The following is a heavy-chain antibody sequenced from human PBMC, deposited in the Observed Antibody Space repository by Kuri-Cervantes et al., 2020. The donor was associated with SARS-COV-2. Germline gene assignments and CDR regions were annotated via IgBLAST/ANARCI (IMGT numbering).Heavy chain of an antibody. CDR1: GGSISSYY. V-gene: IGHV4-4*07. D-gene: IGHD6-13*01. CDR2: IYTTGNT. J-gene: IGHJ4*02. Sequence: SETLSLTCTVSGGSISSYYWSWIRQPPGKGLEWIGRIYTTGNTKYNPSLRSRVAISVDSSKNQFSLQLTSVTAADTAVYYCARTTLAGPSHFDYWGQGILVTVSS. CDR3: ARTTLAGPSHFDY.